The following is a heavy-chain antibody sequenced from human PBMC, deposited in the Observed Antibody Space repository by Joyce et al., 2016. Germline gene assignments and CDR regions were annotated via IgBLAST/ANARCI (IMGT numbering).Heavy chain of an antibody. J-gene: IGHJ3*02. V-gene: IGHV4-39*07. CDR2: IYYSGTT. CDR1: GGSIRSTSYF. D-gene: IGHD3-22*01. Sequence: QLQLRESGPGLVKPSETLSLTCTVSGGSIRSTSYFWAWIRQPPGKGLEWIGNIYYSGTTYYNPPLRSRITISVDTSKAHFSRRLSSVTAADTAIYYCARVRMVVVTQSHAFDIWGQGTMVAVSS. CDR3: ARVRMVVVTQSHAFDI.